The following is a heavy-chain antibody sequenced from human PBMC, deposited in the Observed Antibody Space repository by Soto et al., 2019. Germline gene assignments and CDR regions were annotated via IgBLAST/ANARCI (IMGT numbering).Heavy chain of an antibody. CDR3: ARDGLPDDFRSGGYWFDP. CDR1: GLTFSTFA. D-gene: IGHD3-3*01. CDR2: TSHDGRNE. V-gene: IGHV3-30-3*01. J-gene: IGHJ5*02. Sequence: QVHLVESGGGVVQPGRSLRLSCAASGLTFSTFALHWVRHAPGEGLEWVAVTSHDGRNEKYADSVKGRFTISRDNSKNTLYMQMDSLRLEDTGVYYCARDGLPDDFRSGGYWFDPWGQGTQVTVSS.